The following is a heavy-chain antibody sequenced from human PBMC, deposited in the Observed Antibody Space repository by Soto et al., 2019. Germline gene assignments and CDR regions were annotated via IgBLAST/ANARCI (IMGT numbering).Heavy chain of an antibody. V-gene: IGHV3-48*01. CDR2: IGIGSSTK. CDR1: GFTFRNYG. Sequence: GSLRLSCAASGFTFRNYGTNWVRQAPGKGLEWVSYIGIGSSTKYYADSVKGRFTISRDNAKNSLYLQMNSLRAEDTAMYYCARLDDILTGPVVWGQGTTVTVSS. CDR3: ARLDDILTGPVV. J-gene: IGHJ6*02. D-gene: IGHD3-9*01.